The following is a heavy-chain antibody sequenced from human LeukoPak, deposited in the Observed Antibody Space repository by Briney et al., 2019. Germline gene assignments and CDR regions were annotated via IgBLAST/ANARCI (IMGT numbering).Heavy chain of an antibody. CDR1: GFTFSTTW. J-gene: IGHJ4*02. CDR3: TTFTTPAY. D-gene: IGHD3-22*01. CDR2: IKSKTDDGTT. Sequence: PGGSLRLSCAASGFTFSTTWMSWVRQAPGKGLAWVGRIKSKTDDGTTEYAAPVKGRFTNSRDDSKNTLYLQMNGLKTEDTAVYYCTTFTTPAYWGQGTLVTVSS. V-gene: IGHV3-15*01.